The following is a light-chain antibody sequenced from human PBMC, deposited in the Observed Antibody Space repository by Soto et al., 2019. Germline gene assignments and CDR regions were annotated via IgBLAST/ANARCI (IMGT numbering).Light chain of an antibody. CDR1: QSVSERY. V-gene: IGKV3-20*01. Sequence: ETVLTQSPGTLSLSPGERATLSCRASQSVSERYLGWYQQRPGRAPRLVIYDTSKRATGIPDRFSGSGSGTDFTLTISRLEPEDFAVYYCQQYRGSPWTFGQGTKLEVK. J-gene: IGKJ1*01. CDR3: QQYRGSPWT. CDR2: DTS.